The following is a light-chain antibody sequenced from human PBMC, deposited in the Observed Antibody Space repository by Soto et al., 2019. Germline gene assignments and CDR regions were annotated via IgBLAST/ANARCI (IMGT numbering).Light chain of an antibody. CDR1: QRVGTNY. Sequence: DIVFTQTPCTLSLSPGETATLSCGASQRVGTNYSAWHQQKSGRPPRLLIHVASSRATGVPDRFSGSGSGTDFSLTISRLEPEDLAVYYCQQYGSTRWTFGQGTKVDIK. CDR3: QQYGSTRWT. V-gene: IGKV3-20*01. CDR2: VAS. J-gene: IGKJ1*01.